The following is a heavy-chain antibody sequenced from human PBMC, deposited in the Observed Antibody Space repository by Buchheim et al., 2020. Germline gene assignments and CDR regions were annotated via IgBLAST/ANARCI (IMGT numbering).Heavy chain of an antibody. CDR2: MNPNSGNT. CDR3: ARDYFPYYYDSSGKGWFDP. V-gene: IGHV1-8*01. Sequence: QVQLVQSGAEVKKPGASVKVSCKASGYTFTSYDVTWVRQATGQGLEWMGWMNPNSGNTGYAQKFQGGVTMTRNTSISTAYMELSSLRSEDTAVYYCARDYFPYYYDSSGKGWFDPWGQGTL. J-gene: IGHJ5*02. CDR1: GYTFTSYD. D-gene: IGHD3-22*01.